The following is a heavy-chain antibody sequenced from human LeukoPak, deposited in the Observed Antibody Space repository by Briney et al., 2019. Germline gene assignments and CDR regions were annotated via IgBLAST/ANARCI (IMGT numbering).Heavy chain of an antibody. J-gene: IGHJ2*01. Sequence: QTGGSLRLSCAASGFTFSSYSMNWVRQAPGKGLEWVAFIRYDGSDKHYADSVKGRFTISRDNSKNTVYLQMNSLRAEDTAVYYCAQDQGIQLWGFDLWGRGTLVTVSS. V-gene: IGHV3-30*02. D-gene: IGHD5-18*01. CDR2: IRYDGSDK. CDR3: AQDQGIQLWGFDL. CDR1: GFTFSSYS.